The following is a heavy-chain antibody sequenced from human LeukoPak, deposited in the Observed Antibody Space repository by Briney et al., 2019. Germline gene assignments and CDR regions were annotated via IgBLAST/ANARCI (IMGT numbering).Heavy chain of an antibody. V-gene: IGHV3-49*03. D-gene: IGHD3-16*01. CDR1: GFTFCTHT. CDR2: IRSSGTT. J-gene: IGHJ5*02. CDR3: TRDRFYVWFDP. Sequence: GGSLRLSCTPSGFTFCTHTMHWFRQAPGKGLQWIGFIRSSGTTQYSASVKGRFTISRDDSKNITYLQMNSLKTEDTAVYYCTRDRFYVWFDPWGQGTLVTVSP.